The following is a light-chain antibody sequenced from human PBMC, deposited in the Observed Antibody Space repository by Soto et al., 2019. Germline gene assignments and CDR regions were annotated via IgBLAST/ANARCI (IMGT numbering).Light chain of an antibody. CDR3: QQYSKWPLT. Sequence: EIVMTQSPATLSVSPGEKATLSCRASQSVNNNLACYQQKPGQAPRLLIYFASTRATGIPAMFSGSGSGTEFSLTISSLQSEDCAVYYCQQYSKWPLTFGGGTKVETK. CDR2: FAS. V-gene: IGKV3-15*01. CDR1: QSVNNN. J-gene: IGKJ4*01.